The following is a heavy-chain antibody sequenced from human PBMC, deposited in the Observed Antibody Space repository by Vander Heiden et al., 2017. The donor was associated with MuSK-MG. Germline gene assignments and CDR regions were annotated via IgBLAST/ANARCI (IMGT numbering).Heavy chain of an antibody. Sequence: QVQLVESGGGVVQPGGSLRLSCAASGFTFNNYGMNWVRQAPGKGLEWVSFIPFDGSNKYYADSVKGRFTISRDNSKNTVYLQMNNLSGDDTAVYYCAKVLELATVTTGGYFDYWGQGILVTVSS. CDR2: IPFDGSNK. CDR1: GFTFNNYG. D-gene: IGHD4-17*01. J-gene: IGHJ4*02. V-gene: IGHV3-30*02. CDR3: AKVLELATVTTGGYFDY.